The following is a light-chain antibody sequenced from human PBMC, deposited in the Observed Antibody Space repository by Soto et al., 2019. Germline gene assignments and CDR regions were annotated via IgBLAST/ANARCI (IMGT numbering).Light chain of an antibody. J-gene: IGKJ1*01. Sequence: DIQMTQSPSSLSASVRDRVTITCRASQSISTYIDWFQQKPGKAPKLLISAASTLQSGVPSRFSGSGFGTDFTLTISSLQPEDFTTYYCQQSYSIPWTFGQGTKVDIK. V-gene: IGKV1-39*01. CDR2: AAS. CDR1: QSISTY. CDR3: QQSYSIPWT.